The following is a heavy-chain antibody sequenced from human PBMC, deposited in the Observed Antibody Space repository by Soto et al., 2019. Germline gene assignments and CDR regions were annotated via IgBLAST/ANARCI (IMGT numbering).Heavy chain of an antibody. CDR3: AKGQNSGTYRFYFDY. Sequence: GGSLRLSCAASGITLSSYAMSWVRQAPGKGPEWVSGISASGGSTSYADSVKGRFTIARDNSKNTLYLQMNSLRADDTAVYHCAKGQNSGTYRFYFDYWGQGALVTVSS. CDR1: GITLSSYA. D-gene: IGHD1-26*01. CDR2: ISASGGST. V-gene: IGHV3-23*01. J-gene: IGHJ4*02.